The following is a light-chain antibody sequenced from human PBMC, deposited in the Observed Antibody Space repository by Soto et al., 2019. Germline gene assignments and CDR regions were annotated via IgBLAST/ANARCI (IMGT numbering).Light chain of an antibody. CDR2: DVS. CDR1: HDISNY. Sequence: DIQMTQSPSSLSASLGDSVTITCQASHDISNYLNWYQHKPGKAPKLLIYDVSNLEAGVPSRFSGSGSGTHFVFTISNLQPEDIATYYCQQYDNLLLTFGGGTKVEIK. CDR3: QQYDNLLLT. V-gene: IGKV1-33*01. J-gene: IGKJ4*01.